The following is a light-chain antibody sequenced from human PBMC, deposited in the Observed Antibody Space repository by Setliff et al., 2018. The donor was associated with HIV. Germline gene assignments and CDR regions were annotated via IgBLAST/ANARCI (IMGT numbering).Light chain of an antibody. CDR3: AAWFDSLTGYV. CDR2: SSV. J-gene: IGLJ1*01. CDR1: SSNIGTNT. V-gene: IGLV1-44*01. Sequence: QSVLTQPPSASGTPGQRVTISCSGSSSNIGTNTVNWYQQLPGTAPKLLIYSSVKRPSWVPDRFSGSKSGTSASLAISGLQSEDEADYYCAAWFDSLTGYVFGTGTKVTVL.